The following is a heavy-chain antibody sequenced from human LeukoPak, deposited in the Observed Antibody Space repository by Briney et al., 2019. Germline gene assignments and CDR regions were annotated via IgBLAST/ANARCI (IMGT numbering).Heavy chain of an antibody. CDR2: ISYDGSNK. CDR1: GFTFSSYA. Sequence: PGGSLRLSCTASGFTFSSYAMSWVRQAPGKGLEWVAVISYDGSNKYYADSVKGRFTISRDNSKNTLYLQMNSLRAEDTAVYYCARDTAMVGIDYWGQGTLVTVSS. D-gene: IGHD5-18*01. CDR3: ARDTAMVGIDY. J-gene: IGHJ4*02. V-gene: IGHV3-30*04.